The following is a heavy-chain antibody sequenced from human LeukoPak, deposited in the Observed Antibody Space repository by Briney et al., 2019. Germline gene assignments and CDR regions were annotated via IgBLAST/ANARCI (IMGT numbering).Heavy chain of an antibody. CDR3: AKARGIVGATYGMDV. CDR2: ISGSGGST. V-gene: IGHV3-23*01. Sequence: GGSLRLSCAASGFTFSGYAMSWVRQAPGKGLEWVSAISGSGGSTYYADSVKGRFTISRDNSKNTLYLQMNSLRAEDTAVYYCAKARGIVGATYGMDVWGQGTTVTVSS. CDR1: GFTFSGYA. D-gene: IGHD1-26*01. J-gene: IGHJ6*02.